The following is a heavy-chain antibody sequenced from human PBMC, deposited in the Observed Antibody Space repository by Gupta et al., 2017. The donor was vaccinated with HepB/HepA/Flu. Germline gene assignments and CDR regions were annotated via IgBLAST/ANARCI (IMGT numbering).Heavy chain of an antibody. J-gene: IGHJ4*02. CDR2: IYSGGST. CDR1: GFTVSSNY. V-gene: IGHV3-66*01. CDR3: ARDRSGHVGRPSTFDY. D-gene: IGHD1-26*01. Sequence: EVQLVDSGGGLVQPGVSLRLSCAASGFTVSSNYMSWVRQAPGKGLEWVSVIYSGGSTYYADSVKGRFTISRDNSKNTLYLQMNSLRAEDTAVYYCARDRSGHVGRPSTFDYWGQGTLVTVSS.